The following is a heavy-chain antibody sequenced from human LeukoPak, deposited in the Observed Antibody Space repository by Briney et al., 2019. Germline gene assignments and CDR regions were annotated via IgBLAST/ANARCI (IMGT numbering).Heavy chain of an antibody. Sequence: GGSLRLSCTASGFTFSSYSLNWVRQAPGKGLEWVSSVSTGSNYIYYADSVKGRFTISRDNAMNTLYLQMNSLRAEDTAVYYCARAGSGFWSGYPPDWYFDLWGRGTLVTVSS. CDR2: VSTGSNYI. CDR1: GFTFSSYS. V-gene: IGHV3-21*01. CDR3: ARAGSGFWSGYPPDWYFDL. D-gene: IGHD3-3*01. J-gene: IGHJ2*01.